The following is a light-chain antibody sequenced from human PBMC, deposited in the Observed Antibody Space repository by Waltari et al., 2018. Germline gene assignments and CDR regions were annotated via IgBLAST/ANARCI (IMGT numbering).Light chain of an antibody. CDR3: LQSSNWYT. V-gene: IGKV3-11*01. CDR2: GAS. CDR1: QSVSSY. Sequence: EIVLTQSPATLYLSPGERATLSCRASQSVSSYLARYQLKPGQAPRLLIYGASNRATGIPARFSGSASGTDFTLTINSLEPEDFAVYYCLQSSNWYTFGQGTKLEIK. J-gene: IGKJ2*01.